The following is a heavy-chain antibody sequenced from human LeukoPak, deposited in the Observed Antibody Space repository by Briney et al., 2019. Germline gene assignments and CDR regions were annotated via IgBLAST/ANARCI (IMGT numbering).Heavy chain of an antibody. CDR2: IKQDGSEK. D-gene: IGHD6-13*01. CDR1: GFTFSSYW. Sequence: GGSLRLSCAASGFTFSSYWMSWVRQAPGKGLEWVANIKQDGSEKYYVDSVKGRFTISRDNAKNSLYLQMNSLRAEDTAVYYCAKDSSSSWFGGDSKWGQGTLVTVSS. J-gene: IGHJ4*02. CDR3: AKDSSSSWFGGDSK. V-gene: IGHV3-7*01.